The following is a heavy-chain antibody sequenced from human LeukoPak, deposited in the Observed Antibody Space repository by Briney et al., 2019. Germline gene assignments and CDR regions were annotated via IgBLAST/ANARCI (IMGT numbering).Heavy chain of an antibody. J-gene: IGHJ4*02. CDR2: IYSDGST. V-gene: IGHV3-66*02. CDR3: VNGMGVSMLYYFDY. Sequence: GGSLRLSCAASGLSVSSNYMSWVRQAPGKGLEWVSVIYSDGSTYYADSVKGRFTISRDNSKNTLYLQMNSLRVEDTAVYYRVNGMGVSMLYYFDYWGQGTLVTVSS. D-gene: IGHD3-10*01. CDR1: GLSVSSNY.